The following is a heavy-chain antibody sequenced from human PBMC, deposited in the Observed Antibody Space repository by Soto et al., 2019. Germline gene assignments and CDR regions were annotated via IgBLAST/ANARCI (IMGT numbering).Heavy chain of an antibody. Sequence: ASVKVSCKASGYTFTSYYMHWVRQAPGQGLEWMGIINPSGGSTSYAQKFQGRVTMTRDTSTSTVYMELSSLRSEDTAVYYCARGGGQLWSDKYYFDYWGQGTLVTVSS. CDR1: GYTFTSYY. D-gene: IGHD5-18*01. CDR3: ARGGGQLWSDKYYFDY. J-gene: IGHJ4*02. CDR2: INPSGGST. V-gene: IGHV1-46*01.